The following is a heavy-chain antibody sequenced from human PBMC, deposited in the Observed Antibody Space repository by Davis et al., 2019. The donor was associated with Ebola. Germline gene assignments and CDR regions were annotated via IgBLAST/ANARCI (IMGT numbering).Heavy chain of an antibody. V-gene: IGHV4-39*07. J-gene: IGHJ6*02. CDR1: GGSISSSSYY. D-gene: IGHD3-9*01. CDR3: ARESILYMSIRTRGGVRTDYYYGMDV. Sequence: PGGSLRLSCTVSGGSISSSSYYWGWIRQPPGKGLEWIGSIYNSGSTYYNPSLKSRVTISVDTSKNQFSLNLSSVTAADTAVYYCARESILYMSIRTRGGVRTDYYYGMDVWGQGTTVTVSS. CDR2: IYNSGST.